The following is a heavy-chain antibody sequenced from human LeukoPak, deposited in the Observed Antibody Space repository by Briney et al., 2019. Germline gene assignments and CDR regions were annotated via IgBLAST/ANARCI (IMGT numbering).Heavy chain of an antibody. J-gene: IGHJ6*02. Sequence: GGSLRLSCAASGFTFSSYAMSWVRQAPGKGLEWVSAISGSGGSTYYADSVKGRFTISRDNSKNTLYLQMNSLRAEDTAVYYCAKVPRSSQWLVQDYYYYYGMDVWGQGTTVTVSS. V-gene: IGHV3-23*01. CDR1: GFTFSSYA. D-gene: IGHD6-19*01. CDR2: ISGSGGST. CDR3: AKVPRSSQWLVQDYYYYYGMDV.